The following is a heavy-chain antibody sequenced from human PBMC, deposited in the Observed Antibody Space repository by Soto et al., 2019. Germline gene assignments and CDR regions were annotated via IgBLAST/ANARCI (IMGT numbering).Heavy chain of an antibody. V-gene: IGHV1-69*01. J-gene: IGHJ6*02. CDR2: IIPIFGTA. CDR1: GGTFSSYA. CDR3: ASPIAAAGPYYYGMDV. Sequence: QVQLVQSGAEVKKPGSSVKVSCKASGGTFSSYAISWVRQAPGQGLEWMGGIIPIFGTANYAQKFQGRVTITADESTSTAYTELSSLRSEDTAVYYCASPIAAAGPYYYGMDVWGQGTTVTVSS. D-gene: IGHD6-13*01.